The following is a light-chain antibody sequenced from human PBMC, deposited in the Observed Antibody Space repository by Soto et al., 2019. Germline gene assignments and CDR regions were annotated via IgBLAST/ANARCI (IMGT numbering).Light chain of an antibody. J-gene: IGKJ1*01. CDR3: QQYNTYET. CDR2: KAS. Sequence: DIQMTQSPSTLSASVGDRVTITCRASQSISSWLAWYQQKPGKAPKLLIYKASNLESGVPSRFSGSGSGTEFTLTISSRQPDDFATYFCQQYNTYETFGQGTKVEIK. CDR1: QSISSW. V-gene: IGKV1-5*03.